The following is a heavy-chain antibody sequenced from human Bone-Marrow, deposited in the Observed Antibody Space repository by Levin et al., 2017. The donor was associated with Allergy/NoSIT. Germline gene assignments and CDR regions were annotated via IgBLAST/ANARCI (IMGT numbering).Heavy chain of an antibody. CDR2: ISGSGGST. CDR1: GFTFSSYA. D-gene: IGHD2-2*01. J-gene: IGHJ4*02. V-gene: IGHV3-23*01. CDR3: AKLTSCYHSYQLELRCPIDY. Sequence: GGSLRLSCAASGFTFSSYAMSWVRQAPGKGLEWVSAISGSGGSTYYADSVKGRFTISRDNSKNTLYLQMNSLRAEDTAVYYCAKLTSCYHSYQLELRCPIDYWGQGTLVTVSS.